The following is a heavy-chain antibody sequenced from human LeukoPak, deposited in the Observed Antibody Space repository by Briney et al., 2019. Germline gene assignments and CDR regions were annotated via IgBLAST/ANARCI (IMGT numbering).Heavy chain of an antibody. CDR1: GFTFSSYA. CDR2: ISGSGGST. J-gene: IGHJ4*02. D-gene: IGHD3-22*01. CDR3: AKVPDYYDSSGYFDY. V-gene: IGHV3-23*01. Sequence: GGSLRLSCAASGFTFSSYAMSWVRQAPGKGLEWVSAISGSGGSTYYADSVKGRFTISRDNSKNTLYLQMNSLRAEDTAVYYCAKVPDYYDSSGYFDYWSQGTLVTVSS.